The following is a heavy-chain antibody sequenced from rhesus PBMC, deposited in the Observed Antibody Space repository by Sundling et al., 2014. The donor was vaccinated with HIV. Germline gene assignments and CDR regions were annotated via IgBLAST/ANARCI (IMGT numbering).Heavy chain of an antibody. V-gene: IGHV3-134*01. D-gene: IGHD4-29*01. CDR2: INWNSGTI. CDR1: GFTFDHYA. CDR3: ARPTVGTRYFDS. Sequence: EVQLVESGGGLVQPGGSLRLSCEGSGFTFDHYAMSWVRQPPGKGLEWISRINWNSGTIFYADSVKGRFTVSRDNAKNSLYLQMDRLRVEDTAVYYCARPTVGTRYFDSWGQGVLVTVSS. J-gene: IGHJ4*01.